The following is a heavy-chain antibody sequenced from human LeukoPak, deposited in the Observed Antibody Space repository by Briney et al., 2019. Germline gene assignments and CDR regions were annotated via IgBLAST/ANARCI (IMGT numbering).Heavy chain of an antibody. CDR2: INPSGGST. CDR1: GYTFTSYY. V-gene: IGHV1-46*01. J-gene: IGHJ4*02. D-gene: IGHD5-18*01. CDR3: ATSGYSYGPAFDY. Sequence: ASVKVSCKASGYTFTSYYTHWVRQAPGQGLEWMGIINPSGGSTSYAQKFQGRVTMTRDTSTSTVYMELSSLRSEDTAVYYCATSGYSYGPAFDYWGQGTLVTVSS.